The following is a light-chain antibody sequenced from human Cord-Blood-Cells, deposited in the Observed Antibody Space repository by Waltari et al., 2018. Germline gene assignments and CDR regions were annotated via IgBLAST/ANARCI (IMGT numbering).Light chain of an antibody. J-gene: IGKJ1*01. CDR1: QSISSW. CDR2: KAS. V-gene: IGKV1-5*03. Sequence: DIQMTQPTSTLPASVGARLTITCRASQSISSWLAWYQQKPGKAPKLLIYKASSLESGVPSRFSGSGSGTEFTLTISSPQPDDFATYYCQQYNSYSSWTFGQGTKVEIK. CDR3: QQYNSYSSWT.